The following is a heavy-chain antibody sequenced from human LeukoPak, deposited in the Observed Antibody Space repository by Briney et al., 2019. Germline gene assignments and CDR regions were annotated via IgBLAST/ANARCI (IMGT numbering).Heavy chain of an antibody. D-gene: IGHD6-13*01. V-gene: IGHV4-39*07. Sequence: SETLSLTYTVSGASISSSNFYWDWIRQSPGKGLEWIGNIYYGETTSYNPSFKSRVTISVDTSNNQVSLKLSSVTAADTAVYYCARLDSGSWNWGQGTLVTVSS. CDR1: GASISSSNFY. J-gene: IGHJ4*02. CDR2: IYYGETT. CDR3: ARLDSGSWN.